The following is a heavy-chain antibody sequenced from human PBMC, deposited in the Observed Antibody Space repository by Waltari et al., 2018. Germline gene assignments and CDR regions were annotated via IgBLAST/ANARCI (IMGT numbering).Heavy chain of an antibody. CDR3: ARDNKPEYYFDY. CDR2: INPNSGGT. CDR1: GYTFTGYY. J-gene: IGHJ4*02. V-gene: IGHV1-2*06. Sequence: QVQLVQSGAEVKKPGASVTVSCKASGYTFTGYYMHWVRQAPGKGLEWMGRINPNSGGTNYAHKFQGRVTMTRDTSISTAYMELSRLRSDDTAVYYCARDNKPEYYFDYWGQGTLVTVSS.